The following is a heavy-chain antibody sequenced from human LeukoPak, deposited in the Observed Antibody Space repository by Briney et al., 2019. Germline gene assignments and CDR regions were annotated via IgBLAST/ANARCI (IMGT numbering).Heavy chain of an antibody. D-gene: IGHD2-21*02. Sequence: SETLSLTCTVSGDSISNYYWSWIRQPPGKGLEWIGYIYYSGSTNYNPSLKSRVTISVDTSKNQFSLRLSSVTAADTAVYFCARIGDSGYFQHWGQGTLVAVSS. CDR2: IYYSGST. CDR1: GDSISNYY. J-gene: IGHJ1*01. V-gene: IGHV4-59*01. CDR3: ARIGDSGYFQH.